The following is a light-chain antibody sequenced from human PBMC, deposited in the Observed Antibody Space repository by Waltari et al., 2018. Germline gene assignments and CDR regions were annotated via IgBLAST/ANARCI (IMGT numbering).Light chain of an antibody. CDR3: MQGTHWPYT. CDR2: KVS. CDR1: QSLVRSDGNTY. J-gene: IGKJ2*01. Sequence: DVVMTQSPLSLPVTLGQPASISCKSSQSLVRSDGNTYLQWFQQRPGQSPRRLIYKVSTRESGVPDRFSGSGSGTDFILKISRVEAEDVGVYYCMQGTHWPYTFGQGTKLDIK. V-gene: IGKV2-30*02.